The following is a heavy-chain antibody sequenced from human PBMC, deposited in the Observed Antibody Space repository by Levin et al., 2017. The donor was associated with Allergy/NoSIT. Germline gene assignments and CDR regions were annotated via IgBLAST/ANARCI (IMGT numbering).Heavy chain of an antibody. CDR2: ITGGGIT. J-gene: IGHJ3*02. CDR1: GFTFTNYA. D-gene: IGHD5-12*01. V-gene: IGHV3-23*01. CDR3: AKEDGCDSYYDVFDI. Sequence: GGSLRLSCAASGFTFTNYAMSWVRQAPGKGLEWVSAITGGGITYYADSVKGRFTISRDDSKNTLYLQMNSLRVEDTALYYCAKEDGCDSYYDVFDIWGQGTKVTVSS.